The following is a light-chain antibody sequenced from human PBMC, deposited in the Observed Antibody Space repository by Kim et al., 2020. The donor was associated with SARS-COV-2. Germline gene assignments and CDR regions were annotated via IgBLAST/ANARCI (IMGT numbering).Light chain of an antibody. CDR3: QQRSSWPLT. Sequence: EIVLTQSPATLSLSPGERATLSCRASQSVTTYLAWYQQKPGQAPRLLIYDASTRAPGIPARFSGSGSGTDFTLTISSLEPEDFAVYHCQQRSSWPLTFGGGTKLEI. CDR1: QSVTTY. J-gene: IGKJ4*01. V-gene: IGKV3-11*01. CDR2: DAS.